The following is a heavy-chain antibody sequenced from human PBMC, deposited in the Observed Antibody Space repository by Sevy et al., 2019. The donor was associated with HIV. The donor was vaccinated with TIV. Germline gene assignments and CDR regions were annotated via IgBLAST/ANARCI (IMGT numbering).Heavy chain of an antibody. D-gene: IGHD3-22*01. CDR1: GGTFSSYA. V-gene: IGHV1-69*13. Sequence: ASVKVSCKASGGTFSSYAISWVRQAPGQGLEWMGGIIPIFGTANYAQKFQGRVTITADESTSTAYMELSSLRSEDTAVHYCARDRGRGITTNLDYWGQGTLVTVSS. CDR2: IIPIFGTA. CDR3: ARDRGRGITTNLDY. J-gene: IGHJ4*02.